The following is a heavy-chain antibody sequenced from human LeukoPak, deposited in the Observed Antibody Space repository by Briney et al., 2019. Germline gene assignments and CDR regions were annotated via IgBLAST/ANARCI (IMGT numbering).Heavy chain of an antibody. CDR1: GFTFSTYG. CDR2: IRYEGTK. Sequence: GGSLRLSCAASGFTFSTYGIHWVRQAPGKGLEWVAFIRYEGTKWYADSVKGRFTISRDNSKNMLYLQMNSLRAEDTAVYHCAKDRDYGDYPSAYYYYMDVWGKGTTVTVSS. D-gene: IGHD4-17*01. CDR3: AKDRDYGDYPSAYYYYMDV. V-gene: IGHV3-30*02. J-gene: IGHJ6*03.